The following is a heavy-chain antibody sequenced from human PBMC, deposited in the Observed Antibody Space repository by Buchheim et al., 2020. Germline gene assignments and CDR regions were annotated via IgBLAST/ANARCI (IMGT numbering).Heavy chain of an antibody. CDR1: GGSFSGYY. V-gene: IGHV4-34*01. CDR2: INHSGST. CDR3: ARGRRSSWKGSFDY. Sequence: QVQLQQWGAGLLKPSETLSLTCAVYGGSFSGYYWSWIRQPPGKGLEWIGEINHSGSTNYNPSLKSRVTIYADTSKNQFSLKLSSVTAADTAVYYCARGRRSSWKGSFDYWGQGTL. J-gene: IGHJ4*02. D-gene: IGHD6-13*01.